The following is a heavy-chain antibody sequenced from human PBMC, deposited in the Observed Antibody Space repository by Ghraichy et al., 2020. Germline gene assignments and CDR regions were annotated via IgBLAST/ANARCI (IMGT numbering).Heavy chain of an antibody. Sequence: SVKVSCKASGGTFSSYAISWVRQAPGQGLEWMGRIIPILGIANYAQKFQGRVTITADKSTSTAYMELSSLRSEDTAVYYCASDSSGYWNDIWGQETMVTVSS. V-gene: IGHV1-69*04. CDR1: GGTFSSYA. CDR2: IIPILGIA. D-gene: IGHD3-22*01. CDR3: ASDSSGYWNDI. J-gene: IGHJ3*02.